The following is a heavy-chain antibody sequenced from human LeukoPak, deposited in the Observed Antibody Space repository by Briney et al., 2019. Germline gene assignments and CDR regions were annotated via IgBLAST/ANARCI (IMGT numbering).Heavy chain of an antibody. CDR1: GGSISNHY. J-gene: IGHJ3*02. V-gene: IGHV4-4*07. CDR3: ARDGSSRGGDI. D-gene: IGHD1-26*01. CDR2: IYSSGIT. Sequence: SETLSLTCTVSGGSISNHYWSWVRQPAGKGLEWLGRIYSSGITDYHPSLKSRVTMSVDSSRTHFSLKLSSVTAADTAVYYCARDGSSRGGDIWGQGTMVTVSS.